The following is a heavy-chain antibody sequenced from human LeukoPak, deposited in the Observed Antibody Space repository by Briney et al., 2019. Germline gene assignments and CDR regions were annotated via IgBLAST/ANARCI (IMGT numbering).Heavy chain of an antibody. J-gene: IGHJ4*02. V-gene: IGHV1-2*06. D-gene: IGHD6-13*01. CDR3: ARESPQGITAAGIDY. Sequence: GASVKVSCKASGYTFTGYYMHWVRQAPGQGLEWMGRINPNSGGTNYAQKFQGRVTMTRDTSISTAYMELSRLRSDDTAVYYCARESPQGITAAGIDYWGQGTLVIVSS. CDR1: GYTFTGYY. CDR2: INPNSGGT.